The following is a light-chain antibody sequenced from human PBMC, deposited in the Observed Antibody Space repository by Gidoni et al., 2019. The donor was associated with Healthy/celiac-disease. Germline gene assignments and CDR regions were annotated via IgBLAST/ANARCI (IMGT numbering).Light chain of an antibody. CDR2: AAS. CDR1: QSISSY. CDR3: QQSYSTTQT. Sequence: DIQMTQSPSSLSASVGDRVTITCRASQSISSYLTWYQQKTGTAPKLLIYAASSLQSGGPSRFSGSGAGTEYTLTISSRQPEDFATYYCQQSYSTTQTFGPGTKVDIK. V-gene: IGKV1-39*01. J-gene: IGKJ3*01.